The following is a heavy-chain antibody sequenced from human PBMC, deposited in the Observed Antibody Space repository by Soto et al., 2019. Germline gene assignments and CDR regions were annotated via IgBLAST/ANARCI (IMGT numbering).Heavy chain of an antibody. CDR3: AREIVTAGGNNYFDP. D-gene: IGHD2-21*02. V-gene: IGHV4-4*02. CDR1: GGTVASSHW. Sequence: KASETLSLTCGVSGGTVASSHWWSWVRQSPGRGLEWIGNVYHTGDTNFNPSLQSRVTFSVDESNNQFSLRLTSVTAADTAVYFCAREIVTAGGNNYFDPWGPGTLVTVSS. CDR2: VYHTGDT. J-gene: IGHJ5*02.